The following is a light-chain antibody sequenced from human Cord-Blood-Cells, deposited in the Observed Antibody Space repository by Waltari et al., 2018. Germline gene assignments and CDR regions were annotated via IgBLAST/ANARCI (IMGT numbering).Light chain of an antibody. V-gene: IGKV3-11*01. CDR2: DAS. CDR1: QSVSNY. CDR3: EQRSNWPLT. Sequence: EIVLTQSPATLSLSPGERATLSFRASQSVSNYLAWYQQKPGQAPRLLIYDASNRATGIPARFSGSGSGTDFTLTISSLEPEDFAVYYWEQRSNWPLTFGGGTKVESK. J-gene: IGKJ4*01.